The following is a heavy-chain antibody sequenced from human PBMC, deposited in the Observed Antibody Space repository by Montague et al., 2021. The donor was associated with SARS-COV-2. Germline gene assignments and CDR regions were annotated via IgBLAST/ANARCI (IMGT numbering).Heavy chain of an antibody. J-gene: IGHJ6*02. CDR2: MWYDGGDK. CDR1: GFTLSNYG. CDR3: AREYDTNGYYYYGMDV. Sequence: SLRLPCAASGFTLSNYGIHWVRQAPGKGLEWVTVMWYDGGDKYYADSVKGRFTMSRDKSKNAVHLQMSSLRVEDTAVYYCAREYDTNGYYYYGMDVWGQGTTVTVSS. V-gene: IGHV3-33*01. D-gene: IGHD2-8*01.